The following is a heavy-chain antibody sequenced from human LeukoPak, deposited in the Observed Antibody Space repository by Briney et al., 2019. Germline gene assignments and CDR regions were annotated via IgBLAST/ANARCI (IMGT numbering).Heavy chain of an antibody. V-gene: IGHV3-43D*03. J-gene: IGHJ4*02. CDR2: ISWDGGST. D-gene: IGHD1-26*01. Sequence: GGPLRLSCAASGFTFDDYAMHWVRQAPGKGLEWVSLISWDGGSTYYADSVKGRFTISRDNSKNSLYLQMNSLRAEDTALYYCARGAYSQAPHFDYWGQGTLVTVSS. CDR3: ARGAYSQAPHFDY. CDR1: GFTFDDYA.